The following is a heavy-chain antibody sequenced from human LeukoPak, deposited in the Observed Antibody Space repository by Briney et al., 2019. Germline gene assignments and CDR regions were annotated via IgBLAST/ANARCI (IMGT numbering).Heavy chain of an antibody. CDR2: ISYDGSNK. Sequence: PGRSLRLSCAASGFTFSSYAMHWVRQAPGKGLEWVAVISYDGSNKYYADSVKGRFTISRDNARNSLFLQMNGLRPEDTAVYYCARPAYTAAYDLWGQGTMVTVSS. CDR1: GFTFSSYA. D-gene: IGHD3-16*01. CDR3: ARPAYTAAYDL. J-gene: IGHJ3*01. V-gene: IGHV3-30-3*01.